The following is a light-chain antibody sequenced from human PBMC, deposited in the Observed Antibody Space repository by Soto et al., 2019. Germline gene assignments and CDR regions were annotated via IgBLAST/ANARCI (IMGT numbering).Light chain of an antibody. Sequence: IVLTQSPAILALSPVDRATLSCRASQSVSSSYLAWYQHKPGQAPRLLIHGASSRVTGIPDRFSGRGSGTDFTLTITRLEPEDFAVYYCQQYQSLTFGGGTKVDIK. CDR2: GAS. CDR1: QSVSSSY. V-gene: IGKV3-20*01. CDR3: QQYQSLT. J-gene: IGKJ4*01.